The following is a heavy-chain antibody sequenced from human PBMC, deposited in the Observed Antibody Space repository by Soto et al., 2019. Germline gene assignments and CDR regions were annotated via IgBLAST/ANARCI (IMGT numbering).Heavy chain of an antibody. Sequence: GASVKVSCKASGYSFTSLDINWVRQAPGQGLEWLGWMDPNSGSTGYAQNFQGRITMTRNISRNTAHMELSSLQSEDTAVYYCARERKFDFWRKGLDVWGQGTTVTVSS. J-gene: IGHJ6*02. CDR1: GYSFTSLD. D-gene: IGHD3-3*01. V-gene: IGHV1-8*01. CDR2: MDPNSGST. CDR3: ARERKFDFWRKGLDV.